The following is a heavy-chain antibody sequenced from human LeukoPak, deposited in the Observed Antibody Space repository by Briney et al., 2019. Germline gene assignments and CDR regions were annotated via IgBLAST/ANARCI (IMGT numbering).Heavy chain of an antibody. CDR2: INPNSGGT. D-gene: IGHD6-13*01. V-gene: IGHV1-2*04. J-gene: IGHJ4*02. CDR1: GYTFTGYY. Sequence: ASVKVSCKASGYTFTGYYMHWVRQAPGQGLEWMGWINPNSGGTNYAQKFQGWVTMTRDTSISTAYMELSRLRSDDTAVYYCARDRRGGAAAGLFDYWGQGTLVTVSS. CDR3: ARDRRGGAAAGLFDY.